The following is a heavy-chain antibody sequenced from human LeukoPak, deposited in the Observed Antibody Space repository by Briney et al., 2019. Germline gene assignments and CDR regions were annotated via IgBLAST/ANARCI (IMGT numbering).Heavy chain of an antibody. D-gene: IGHD3-22*01. V-gene: IGHV7-4-1*02. CDR2: INTNTGNP. CDR1: GYTFTSYA. J-gene: IGHJ4*02. Sequence: ASVTVSCKASGYTFTSYAMNWVRQAPGQGLEWMGWINTNTGNPTYAQGFTGRFVFSLDTSVSTAYLQISSLEAEDTAMYYCARTYYYDSSGYTDIDYWGQGTLVTVSS. CDR3: ARTYYYDSSGYTDIDY.